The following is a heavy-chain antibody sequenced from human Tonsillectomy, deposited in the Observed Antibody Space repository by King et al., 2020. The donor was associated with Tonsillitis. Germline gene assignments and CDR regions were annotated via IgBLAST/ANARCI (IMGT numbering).Heavy chain of an antibody. J-gene: IGHJ6*02. CDR2: ISYDGSNK. D-gene: IGHD1-26*01. CDR1: GFTFSIYG. Sequence: VQLVESGGGVVQPGRSLRLSCAASGFTFSIYGMHWVRQAPGKGLEWVAVISYDGSNKYYADSVKGRFTISRDNSKNMLYLQMNSLRAEDTAVYYCAKSLFSGYYYYYGMDVWGQGTTVTVSS. V-gene: IGHV3-30*18. CDR3: AKSLFSGYYYYYGMDV.